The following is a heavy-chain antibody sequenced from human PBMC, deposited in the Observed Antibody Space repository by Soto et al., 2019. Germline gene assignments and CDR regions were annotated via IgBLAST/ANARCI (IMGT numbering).Heavy chain of an antibody. CDR1: GGTFSNYA. CDR2: IIPIFGTA. J-gene: IGHJ4*02. D-gene: IGHD3-22*01. V-gene: IGHV1-69*13. Sequence: SVKVSCKASGGTFSNYAISWVRQAPGQGLEWMGGIIPIFGTANYAQKFQGRVTITADESTSTAYMELSSLRSEDTAVYYCARLDHYYDSSDYESYLDYWGQGTLVTVSS. CDR3: ARLDHYYDSSDYESYLDY.